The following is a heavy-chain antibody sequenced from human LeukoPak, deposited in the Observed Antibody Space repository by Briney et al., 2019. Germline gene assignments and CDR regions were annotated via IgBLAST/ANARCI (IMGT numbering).Heavy chain of an antibody. Sequence: PSETLSLTCTVSGGSISTGSYYWSWIRQPAGKGLEWIGHIYTSGSTYYNPSLKSRVTTSVDTSKNQFSLKLSSETAADTAVYYCARVLGYYYYMDVWGKGTTVTVSS. CDR2: IYTSGST. CDR1: GGSISTGSYY. J-gene: IGHJ6*03. CDR3: ARVLGYYYYMDV. V-gene: IGHV4-61*09.